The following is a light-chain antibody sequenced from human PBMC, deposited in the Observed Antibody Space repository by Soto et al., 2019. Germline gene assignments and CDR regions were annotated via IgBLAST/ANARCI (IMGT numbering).Light chain of an antibody. CDR1: QNINAW. CDR2: DAS. CDR3: QQYNSYLTWT. Sequence: DIHMTQSASSLSVSVGDRVTITCGTSQNINAWLAWYQQRPGQAPKLLIYDASTVQSGVPSRFSGSGSATEFTPTISSLQPDDFATYYCQQYNSYLTWTFGQGTKVDIK. J-gene: IGKJ1*01. V-gene: IGKV1-5*01.